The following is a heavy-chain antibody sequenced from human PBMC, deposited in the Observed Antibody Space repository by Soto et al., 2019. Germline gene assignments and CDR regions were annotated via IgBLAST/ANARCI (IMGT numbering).Heavy chain of an antibody. CDR2: ISAYNGNT. CDR1: GYTFASYG. Sequence: QVQLVQSGVEVEKPGGSVKVSSKASGYTFASYGISWVRQAPGQGLEWMGWISAYNGNTNYAQKFQGRVTMTTDTSTSTAYMELRSLRSDDTAVYYCARDVPTVTTGGPDYWGQGTLVTVSS. V-gene: IGHV1-18*01. J-gene: IGHJ4*02. D-gene: IGHD4-17*01. CDR3: ARDVPTVTTGGPDY.